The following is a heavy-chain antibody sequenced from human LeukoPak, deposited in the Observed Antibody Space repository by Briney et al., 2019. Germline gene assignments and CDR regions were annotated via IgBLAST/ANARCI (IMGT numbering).Heavy chain of an antibody. J-gene: IGHJ4*02. CDR3: ARDLGAAPGIFFDF. CDR1: GYTFTSFG. Sequence: GASVKVSYKTSGYTFTSFGVSWVRQAPGQGLEWMGWISAYNGNTNYAQILRGRVTMTADTSTSTAYMELRSLRSDDTAVYYCARDLGAAPGIFFDFWGQGTLVTVSS. D-gene: IGHD6-13*01. CDR2: ISAYNGNT. V-gene: IGHV1-18*01.